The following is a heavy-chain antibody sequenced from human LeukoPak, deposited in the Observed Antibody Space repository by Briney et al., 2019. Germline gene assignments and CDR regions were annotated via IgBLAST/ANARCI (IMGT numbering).Heavy chain of an antibody. J-gene: IGHJ3*02. D-gene: IGHD3-3*01. Sequence: SQTLSLTCTVSGGSISSGGYYWSWIRQHPGKGLEWIGYIYHSGSTYYNPSLKSRVTISVDRSKNQFSLKLSSVTAADTAVYYCARVSFGVVIHPHGGAFDIWGQGTMVTVSS. CDR2: IYHSGST. V-gene: IGHV4-30-2*01. CDR3: ARVSFGVVIHPHGGAFDI. CDR1: GGSISSGGYY.